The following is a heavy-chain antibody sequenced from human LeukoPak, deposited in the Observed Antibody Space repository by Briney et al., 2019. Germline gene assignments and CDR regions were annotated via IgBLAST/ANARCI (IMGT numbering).Heavy chain of an antibody. V-gene: IGHV3-30-3*01. CDR1: GFTFSSYA. CDR2: ISYDGSNK. J-gene: IGHJ3*02. Sequence: GGSLRLSCAASGFTFSSYAMHWVRQAPGKGLEWVAVISYDGSNKYYADSVKGRFTISRDNSKNTLYLQMNSLRAEDTAVYYCARERRSSSSPNAFDIWGQGTMVTVSS. CDR3: ARERRSSSSPNAFDI. D-gene: IGHD6-6*01.